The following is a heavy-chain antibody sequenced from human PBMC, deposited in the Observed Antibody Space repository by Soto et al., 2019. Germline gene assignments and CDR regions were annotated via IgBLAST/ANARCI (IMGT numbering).Heavy chain of an antibody. V-gene: IGHV1-2*04. CDR2: INPNSGGT. J-gene: IGHJ5*02. CDR3: GKIKGMGPAGISVSAP. Sequence: ASVKVSCKASGYTFTGYYMHWVRQAPGQGLEWMGWINPNSGGTNYAQKFQGWVTMTRDTSISTAYMELRSLRSDDTAVYYFGKIKGMGPAGISVSAPGGQGTLVPVIS. D-gene: IGHD6-13*01. CDR1: GYTFTGYY.